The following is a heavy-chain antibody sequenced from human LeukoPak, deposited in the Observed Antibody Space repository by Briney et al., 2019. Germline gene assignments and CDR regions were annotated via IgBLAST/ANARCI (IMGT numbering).Heavy chain of an antibody. Sequence: GGSLRLSCAASGFTFSVFAMSWVRQAPGKGLEWVSGLYGNGAGIDYADSVKGRFTISRDNSKNTLYLQMNNLRADDTALYYCAKDRLPDGRWSLDYWGQGTPVTVSS. CDR1: GFTFSVFA. V-gene: IGHV3-23*01. J-gene: IGHJ4*02. D-gene: IGHD6-13*01. CDR2: LYGNGAGI. CDR3: AKDRLPDGRWSLDY.